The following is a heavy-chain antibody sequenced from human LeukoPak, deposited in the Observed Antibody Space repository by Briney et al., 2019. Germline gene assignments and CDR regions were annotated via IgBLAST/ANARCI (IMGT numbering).Heavy chain of an antibody. CDR2: IIPIFGTA. CDR3: ARTLTFGGVIATSFDY. D-gene: IGHD3-16*02. J-gene: IGHJ4*02. Sequence: GASVKVSCKASGGTFSSYAISWVRQAPGQGLEWMGGIIPIFGTAHYAQKFQGRVMITTDESTSTADMELRSLRSEDTAVYSCARTLTFGGVIATSFDYWGQGTLVTVAS. CDR1: GGTFSSYA. V-gene: IGHV1-69*05.